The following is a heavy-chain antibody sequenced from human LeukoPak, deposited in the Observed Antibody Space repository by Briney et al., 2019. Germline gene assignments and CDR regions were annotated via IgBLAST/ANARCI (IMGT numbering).Heavy chain of an antibody. D-gene: IGHD6-19*01. CDR3: AKGGSNGWYADH. V-gene: IGHV3-9*03. Sequence: PGMSLCLSCVGSGFKFDDYSMHWVRQVPGKGLEWVSGISWSTATIAYADSVKGRFTISRDNAKNSLYLQMNSLRPEDMALYYCAKGGSNGWYADHWGQGTLVTVSS. J-gene: IGHJ5*02. CDR1: GFKFDDYS. CDR2: ISWSTATI.